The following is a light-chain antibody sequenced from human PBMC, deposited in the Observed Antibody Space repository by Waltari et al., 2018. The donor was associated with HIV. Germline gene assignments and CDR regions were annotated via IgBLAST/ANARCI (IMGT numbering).Light chain of an antibody. CDR3: QQYYSYST. CDR1: QTVYNW. V-gene: IGKV1-5*03. Sequence: DLPLTQSPSTVSASVGDRINITCRASQTVYNWLAWYQQRPGKAPKLLIYKASTLESGVPPRFSGSGSGTEFTLTINGLQSDDFATYYCQQYYSYSTFGPGTKVDIK. J-gene: IGKJ3*01. CDR2: KAS.